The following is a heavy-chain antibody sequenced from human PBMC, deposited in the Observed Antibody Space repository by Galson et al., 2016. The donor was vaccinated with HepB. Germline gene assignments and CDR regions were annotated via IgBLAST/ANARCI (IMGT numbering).Heavy chain of an antibody. J-gene: IGHJ4*02. V-gene: IGHV4-59*08. CDR3: AAGWQFDY. Sequence: ETLSLTCTVSGGSITSYYCHWIRQSPGKGLEWIGYSAYGGNIDYNPSLESRATISVDTSTNDFSLRLTSVTVADTAVYYCAAGWQFDYWGPGILVSIAS. CDR2: SAYGGNI. CDR1: GGSITSYY. D-gene: IGHD6-19*01.